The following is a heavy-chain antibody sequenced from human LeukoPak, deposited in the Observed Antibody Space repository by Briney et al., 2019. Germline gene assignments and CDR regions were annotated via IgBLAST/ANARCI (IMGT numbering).Heavy chain of an antibody. J-gene: IGHJ4*02. D-gene: IGHD6-13*01. Sequence: PSETLSLTCTVSGGSISSSSYYWGWIRQPPGKGLEWIGSIYYSGSTCYNPSLKSRVTISVDTSKNHFSLKLSSVTAADTAVYYCARLAGAGYSSSWLEGPIGLDYWGQGILVTISS. CDR2: IYYSGST. CDR1: GGSISSSSYY. CDR3: ARLAGAGYSSSWLEGPIGLDY. V-gene: IGHV4-39*01.